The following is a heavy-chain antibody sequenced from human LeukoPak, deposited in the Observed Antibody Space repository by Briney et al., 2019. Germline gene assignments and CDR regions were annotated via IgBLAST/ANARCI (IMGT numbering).Heavy chain of an antibody. CDR2: IYHSGST. D-gene: IGHD7-27*01. CDR1: GGSISSGGYY. CDR3: ARGGLGTDYYFDY. Sequence: SQTLSLTCTVSGGSISSGGYYWSWIRQPPGKGLEWIGYIYHSGSTYYNPSLKSRVTISVDRSKNQFSLKLSSVTAADTAVYYCARGGLGTDYYFDYWGQGTLVTVSS. J-gene: IGHJ4*02. V-gene: IGHV4-30-2*01.